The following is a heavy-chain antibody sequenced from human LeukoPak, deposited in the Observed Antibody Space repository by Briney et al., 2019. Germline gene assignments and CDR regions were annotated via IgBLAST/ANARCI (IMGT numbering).Heavy chain of an antibody. CDR1: GFTFSDYY. CDR3: ARAKEYYYGSGSLLY. J-gene: IGHJ4*02. V-gene: IGHV3-11*01. Sequence: GGSLRLSCAASGFTFSDYYMSWIRQAPGKGLEWLSYISSSGSTIYYADSVKGRFTISRDNAKNSLYLQMNRLRAEDTAVYYCARAKEYYYGSGSLLYWGQGTLVTVSS. D-gene: IGHD3-10*01. CDR2: ISSSGSTI.